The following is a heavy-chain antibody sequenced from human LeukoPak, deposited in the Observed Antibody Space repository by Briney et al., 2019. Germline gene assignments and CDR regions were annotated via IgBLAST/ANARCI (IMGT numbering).Heavy chain of an antibody. V-gene: IGHV1-18*01. Sequence: ASVKVSCKASGYTFTSYGITWVRQAPGQGLEWMGWISAYNGNTNYAQKLQGRVTMTTDTSTSTAYMELRSLRSDDTAVYYCARAGSGSSPKWVDYWGQGTLVTVSS. CDR1: GYTFTSYG. D-gene: IGHD1-26*01. CDR2: ISAYNGNT. CDR3: ARAGSGSSPKWVDY. J-gene: IGHJ4*02.